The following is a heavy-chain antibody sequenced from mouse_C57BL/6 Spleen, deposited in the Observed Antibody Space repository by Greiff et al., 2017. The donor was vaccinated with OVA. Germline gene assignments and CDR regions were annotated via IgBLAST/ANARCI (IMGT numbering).Heavy chain of an antibody. D-gene: IGHD2-5*01. CDR2: IYPGNSDT. J-gene: IGHJ2*01. V-gene: IGHV1-5*01. CDR1: GYTFTSYW. CDR3: TSRYSNYSYYFDY. Sequence: EVQLQQSGTVLARPGASVKMSCKTSGYTFTSYWMHWVKQRPGQGLEWIGAIYPGNSDTSYNQKFKGKAKLTAVTSASTAYMELSSLTNEDSAVYYCTSRYSNYSYYFDYWGQGTTLTVSS.